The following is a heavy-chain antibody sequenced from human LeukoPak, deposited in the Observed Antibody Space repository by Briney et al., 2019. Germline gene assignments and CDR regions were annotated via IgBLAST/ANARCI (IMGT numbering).Heavy chain of an antibody. CDR1: GFTFSSYA. V-gene: IGHV3-9*01. Sequence: GGSLRLSCAASGFTFSSYAMHWVRQAPGKGLEWVSGISWNSGSIGYADSVKGRFTISRDNAKNSLYLQMNSLRAEDTALYYCAKVGGRGYYDILTGPTYTYYFDYWGQGTLVTVSS. J-gene: IGHJ4*02. D-gene: IGHD3-9*01. CDR2: ISWNSGSI. CDR3: AKVGGRGYYDILTGPTYTYYFDY.